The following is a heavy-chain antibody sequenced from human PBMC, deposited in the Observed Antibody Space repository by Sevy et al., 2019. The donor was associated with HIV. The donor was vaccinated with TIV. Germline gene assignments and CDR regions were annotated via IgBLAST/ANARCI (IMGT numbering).Heavy chain of an antibody. CDR1: GGSISSYY. J-gene: IGHJ4*02. Sequence: SKTLSLTCTVSGGSISSYYWSWIRQPAGKGLEWIGRIYTSGSTNYNPSLKSRVTMSVDTSKNQFSLKLSSVTAADTAVYYCARVRYDEDYFDYWGQGTLVTVSS. CDR2: IYTSGST. V-gene: IGHV4-4*07. D-gene: IGHD3-16*01. CDR3: ARVRYDEDYFDY.